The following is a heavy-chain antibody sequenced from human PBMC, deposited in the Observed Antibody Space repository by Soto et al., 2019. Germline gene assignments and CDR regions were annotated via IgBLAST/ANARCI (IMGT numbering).Heavy chain of an antibody. V-gene: IGHV4-59*01. CDR3: ARDPASSSSPAYYYYGMDV. Sequence: SETLSLTCTVSGGSISSYYWSWIRQPPGKGLEWIGYIYYSGSTNYNPSLKSRVTISVDTSKNQFSLKLSSVTAADTAVYYCARDPASSSSPAYYYYGMDVWGQGTTVTVSS. CDR2: IYYSGST. J-gene: IGHJ6*02. D-gene: IGHD6-6*01. CDR1: GGSISSYY.